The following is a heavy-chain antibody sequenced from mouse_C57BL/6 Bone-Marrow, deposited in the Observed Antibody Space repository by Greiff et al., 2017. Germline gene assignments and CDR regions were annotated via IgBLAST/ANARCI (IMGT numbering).Heavy chain of an antibody. CDR3: ARSSTTVVDPPGY. J-gene: IGHJ2*01. V-gene: IGHV14-2*01. D-gene: IGHD1-1*01. CDR2: IDPEDGET. CDR1: GFNIKDYY. Sequence: VQLQQSGAELVKPGASVKLSCTASGFNIKDYYMHWVKQRTEQGLEWIGRIDPEDGETKYAPTFQGKATITADTSSNTAYLQLSSLTSEDTAVYYCARSSTTVVDPPGYWGQGTTRTVSS.